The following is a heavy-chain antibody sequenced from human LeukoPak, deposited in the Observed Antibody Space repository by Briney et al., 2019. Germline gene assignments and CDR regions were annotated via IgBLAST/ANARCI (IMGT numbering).Heavy chain of an antibody. Sequence: GGSLRLSCAASGFTFSSYSMNWVRQAPGKGLVWVSHINGDGSWTTYADSVKGRFTISKDNAKNTVYLQMNNLRAEDTAVYYCVSFYETYWGRGTLVTVSS. CDR1: GFTFSSYS. D-gene: IGHD2-2*01. CDR3: VSFYETY. CDR2: INGDGSWT. J-gene: IGHJ4*02. V-gene: IGHV3-74*01.